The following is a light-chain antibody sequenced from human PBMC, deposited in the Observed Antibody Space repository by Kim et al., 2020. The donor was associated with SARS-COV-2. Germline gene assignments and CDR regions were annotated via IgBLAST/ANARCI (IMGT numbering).Light chain of an antibody. Sequence: SASVGDRVHVTCRASQYINSWLAWYQQEPGKAPKLLIHRASSLESGVPSRFSGSGSGTEFTLTISSLQPDDFTTYYCQQYESYPYTFGQGTKLE. CDR2: RAS. J-gene: IGKJ2*01. V-gene: IGKV1-5*03. CDR1: QYINSW. CDR3: QQYESYPYT.